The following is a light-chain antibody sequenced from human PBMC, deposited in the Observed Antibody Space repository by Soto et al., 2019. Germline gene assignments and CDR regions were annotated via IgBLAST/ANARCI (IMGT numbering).Light chain of an antibody. J-gene: IGKJ1*01. CDR2: DAS. V-gene: IGKV1-5*01. CDR3: QQYNSYSSWT. CDR1: QSLNSL. Sequence: DIQMTQSPSTLSASVGDRVTITCRASQSLNSLLAWYQQKPGRAPKLLIYDASTLESGVPSRFSGSGSGTEFTLIISSLQTDDFATYYCQQYNSYSSWTFGQGTKGEIK.